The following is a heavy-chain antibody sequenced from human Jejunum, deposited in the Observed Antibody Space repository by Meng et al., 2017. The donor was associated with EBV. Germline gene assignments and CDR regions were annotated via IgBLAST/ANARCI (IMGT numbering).Heavy chain of an antibody. CDR1: GDSLTECA. CDR2: FDPEDGET. V-gene: IGHV1-24*01. Sequence: VQRGKDGGEVKKPGASVKVSCKVSGDSLTECAMHWVRQDPGKGVEWMGGFDPEDGETIYAQKFQGRVTMTEDTSTDTAYMELSSLRSEDTAVYYCATAHGFTIFGVAYYFDYWGQGTLVTVSS. J-gene: IGHJ4*02. CDR3: ATAHGFTIFGVAYYFDY. D-gene: IGHD3-3*01.